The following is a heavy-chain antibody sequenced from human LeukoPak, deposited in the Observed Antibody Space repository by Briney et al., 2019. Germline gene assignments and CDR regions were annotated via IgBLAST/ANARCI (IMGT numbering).Heavy chain of an antibody. Sequence: ASVKVSCKASGYTFTSYYMHWVRQAPGQGLEWMGIINPSGGSTSYAQKFQGRVTMTRDTSTSTVYMELSSLRSEDTAVYYCARRGAQANTAMVSDAFDIWGQGTMVTVSS. CDR3: ARRGAQANTAMVSDAFDI. J-gene: IGHJ3*02. V-gene: IGHV1-46*01. CDR1: GYTFTSYY. D-gene: IGHD5-18*01. CDR2: INPSGGST.